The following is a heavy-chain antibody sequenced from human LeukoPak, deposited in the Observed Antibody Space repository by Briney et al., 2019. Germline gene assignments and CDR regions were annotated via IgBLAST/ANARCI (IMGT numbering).Heavy chain of an antibody. D-gene: IGHD1-1*01. V-gene: IGHV7-4-1*02. Sequence: ASVKVSCKASGYTFTNYAINWVRQAPGQGLEWMGWINTNTGNPTYAQGFTGRFVFSLDTSVSTAYLQISSLKAEDTAVYYCATVQLENYYYGMDVWGQGTTVTVSS. CDR2: INTNTGNP. J-gene: IGHJ6*02. CDR3: ATVQLENYYYGMDV. CDR1: GYTFTNYA.